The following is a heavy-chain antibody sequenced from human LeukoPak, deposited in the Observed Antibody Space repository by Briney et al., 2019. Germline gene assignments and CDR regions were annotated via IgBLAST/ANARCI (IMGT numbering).Heavy chain of an antibody. J-gene: IGHJ4*02. CDR2: ISGSGGST. CDR3: ARRAGAYSHPYDY. Sequence: GGSLRLSCAASGFTFSTYWMSWVRQAPGKGLEWVSAISGSGGSTYYADSVKGRFTISRDNSKNTLYLQMNSLRAEDTAVYYCARRAGAYSHPYDYWGQGTLVTVSS. CDR1: GFTFSTYW. V-gene: IGHV3-23*01. D-gene: IGHD4/OR15-4a*01.